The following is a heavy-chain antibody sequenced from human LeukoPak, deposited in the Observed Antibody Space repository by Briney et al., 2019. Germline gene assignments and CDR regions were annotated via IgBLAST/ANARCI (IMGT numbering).Heavy chain of an antibody. CDR3: ARHRSRDIAGDAFDN. V-gene: IGHV4-59*08. J-gene: IGHJ4*02. CDR1: GDSMNNYF. D-gene: IGHD2-15*01. CDR2: VYYTGSA. Sequence: SETLSLTCSVSGDSMNNYFWSWIRQSPERELEWLAYVYYTGSAIYNPSLNRRLTISIDTFKSQLFLEVRYLTAADTGVYFCARHRSRDIAGDAFDNWGQGALVTVSS.